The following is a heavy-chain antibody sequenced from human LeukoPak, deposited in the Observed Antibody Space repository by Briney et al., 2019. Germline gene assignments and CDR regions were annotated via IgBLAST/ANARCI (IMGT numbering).Heavy chain of an antibody. V-gene: IGHV3-30*02. D-gene: IGHD3-16*01. Sequence: GGSLRLSCAASGFSFRSYGMHWVRQAPGKGLEWVACVQGDGSYEKYADSVKGRFAISRDTSKNTLYLKMNSMGVEDTAVYYCANIPNSFGPDYWGQGSLVTVSS. CDR1: GFSFRSYG. CDR2: VQGDGSYE. CDR3: ANIPNSFGPDY. J-gene: IGHJ4*02.